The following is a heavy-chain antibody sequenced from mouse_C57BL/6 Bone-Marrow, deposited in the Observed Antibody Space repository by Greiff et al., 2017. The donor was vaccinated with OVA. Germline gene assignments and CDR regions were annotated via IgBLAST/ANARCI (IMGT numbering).Heavy chain of an antibody. CDR3: TNRNWEGFAY. CDR2: IDPETGGT. Sequence: QVQLQQSGAELVRPGASVTLSCKASGYTFTHYEMHWVKQTPVHGLEWIGAIDPETGGTAYNQKFKGKAILTADKSSSTAYLELRSLTSEDSAVYYCTNRNWEGFAYWGQGTLVTVSA. D-gene: IGHD4-1*01. CDR1: GYTFTHYE. J-gene: IGHJ3*01. V-gene: IGHV1-15*01.